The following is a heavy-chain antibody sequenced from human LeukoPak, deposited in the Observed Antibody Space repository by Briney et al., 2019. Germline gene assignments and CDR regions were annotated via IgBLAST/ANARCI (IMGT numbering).Heavy chain of an antibody. J-gene: IGHJ6*02. CDR1: GYAFTSYA. CDR2: INAGNGNT. V-gene: IGHV1-3*01. Sequence: ASVKVSCKASGYAFTSYAMHWVRQAPGQRLEWMGWINAGNGNTKCAQKFQGRVTITRDTSATTAYMELSSLRPEDTAVYYCTRHLTAVAVNYYYYGMDVWGQGTTVTVSS. D-gene: IGHD6-19*01. CDR3: TRHLTAVAVNYYYYGMDV.